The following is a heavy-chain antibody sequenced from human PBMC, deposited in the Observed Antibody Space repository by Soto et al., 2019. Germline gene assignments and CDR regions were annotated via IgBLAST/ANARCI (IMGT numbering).Heavy chain of an antibody. D-gene: IGHD3-16*01. CDR3: VKDIHFLGIWYFAL. CDR2: ISYDGSDT. V-gene: IGHV3-30*18. J-gene: IGHJ2*01. CDR1: GFTFSSFG. Sequence: EQLAESGGGVVQSGRSLRLSCEASGFTFSSFGMHWVRQAPGKGLEWVAVISYDGSDTYFADSVKGRFTISRDNSKNTVYLQMNRLRVEDTAVYYCVKDIHFLGIWYFALWGRGSLVSVSS.